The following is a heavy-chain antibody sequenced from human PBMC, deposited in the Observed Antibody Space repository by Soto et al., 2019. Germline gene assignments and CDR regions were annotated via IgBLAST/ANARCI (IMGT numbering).Heavy chain of an antibody. J-gene: IGHJ4*02. Sequence: GGSLRLSCAASGFTFSSYAMHWVRQAPGKGLEWVAVISYDGSNKYYADSLKGRFTISRDNSKNTLYLQMNSLRAEDTAVYYCARGLGSPVVDYFDYWGQGTLVTVSS. D-gene: IGHD6-19*01. CDR2: ISYDGSNK. CDR1: GFTFSSYA. V-gene: IGHV3-30-3*01. CDR3: ARGLGSPVVDYFDY.